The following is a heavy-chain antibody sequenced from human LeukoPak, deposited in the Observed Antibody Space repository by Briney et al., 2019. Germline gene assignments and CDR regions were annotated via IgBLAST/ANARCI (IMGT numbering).Heavy chain of an antibody. J-gene: IGHJ4*02. CDR1: GYTFTSYG. CDR3: ARDLTQSIYCSSTSCLRDDY. CDR2: ISAYNGNT. Sequence: ASVKVSCKASGYTFTSYGISWVRQAPGQGLEWMGWISAYNGNTNYAQKLRGRVTMTTDTSTSTAYMELRSLRSDDTAVYYCARDLTQSIYCSSTSCLRDDYWGQGTLVTVSS. V-gene: IGHV1-18*01. D-gene: IGHD2-2*01.